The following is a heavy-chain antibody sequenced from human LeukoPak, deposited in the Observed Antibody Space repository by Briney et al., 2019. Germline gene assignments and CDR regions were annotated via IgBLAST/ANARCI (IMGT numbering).Heavy chain of an antibody. V-gene: IGHV4-59*08. CDR2: IYYSGST. D-gene: IGHD4-17*01. J-gene: IGHJ4*02. Sequence: SETLSLTCAVYGGSLSSYYWSWIRQPPGKGLEWIGYIYYSGSTNYNPSLKSRVTISVDTSKNQFSLKLSSVTAADTAVYYCARHLRYGDAHFDYWGQGTLVTVSS. CDR3: ARHLRYGDAHFDY. CDR1: GGSLSSYY.